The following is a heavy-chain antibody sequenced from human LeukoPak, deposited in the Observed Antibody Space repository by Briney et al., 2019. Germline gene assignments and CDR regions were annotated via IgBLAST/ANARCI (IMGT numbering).Heavy chain of an antibody. V-gene: IGHV4-59*01. CDR3: ARVSDYDFWSGYPTTRYYYYMDV. CDR1: GGSISSYY. J-gene: IGHJ6*03. D-gene: IGHD3-3*01. CDR2: IYYSGST. Sequence: SETLSLTCTVSGGSISSYYWSWIRKPPGKGMEWIGYIYYSGSTNYNPSPKSRVTISVDTSKNQFSLKLSSVTAADTAVHYCARVSDYDFWSGYPTTRYYYYMDVWGKGTTVTVSS.